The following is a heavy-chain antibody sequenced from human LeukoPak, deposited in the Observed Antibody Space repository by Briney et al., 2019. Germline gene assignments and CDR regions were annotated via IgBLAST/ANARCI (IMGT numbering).Heavy chain of an antibody. CDR1: GYTFTGYY. Sequence: ASVKVSCKASGYTFTGYYMHWVRQAPGQGLEWMGEIIPIFGTANYAQKFQGRVTITADESTSTAYMELSSLRSEDTAVYYCASPRHYYDSSGYYRRYHYFDYWGQGTLGTVSS. J-gene: IGHJ4*02. V-gene: IGHV1-69*13. CDR2: IIPIFGTA. CDR3: ASPRHYYDSSGYYRRYHYFDY. D-gene: IGHD3-22*01.